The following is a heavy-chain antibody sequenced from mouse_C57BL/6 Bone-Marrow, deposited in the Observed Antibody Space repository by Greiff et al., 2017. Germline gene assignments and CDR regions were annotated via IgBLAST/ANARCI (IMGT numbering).Heavy chain of an antibody. CDR2: IDPSDSYT. V-gene: IGHV1-69*01. J-gene: IGHJ4*01. CDR1: GYTFTSYW. D-gene: IGHD4-1*02. CDR3: ASPNWYGAMDY. Sequence: VQLQQPGAELVMPGASVKLSCKASGYTFTSYWMHWVKQRPGQGLEWIGEIDPSDSYTNYNQKLKGKSTLTVDKSSSTADMTLSSLTSEDSAVYYCASPNWYGAMDYWGQGTSVTVSS.